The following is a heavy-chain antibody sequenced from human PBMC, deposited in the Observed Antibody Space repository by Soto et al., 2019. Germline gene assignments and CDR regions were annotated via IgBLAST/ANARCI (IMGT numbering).Heavy chain of an antibody. CDR2: IIPILGIA. V-gene: IGHV1-69*02. Sequence: QVQLAQSGAEVKKPGSSVKVSCKASGGTFSSYTISWVRQAPGQGLEWMGRIIPILGIANYAQKFQGRVTITADKSTSTAYMELSSLRSEDTAVYYCARVSGYDNYYYYGMDVWGQGTTVTVSS. CDR3: ARVSGYDNYYYYGMDV. J-gene: IGHJ6*02. CDR1: GGTFSSYT. D-gene: IGHD5-12*01.